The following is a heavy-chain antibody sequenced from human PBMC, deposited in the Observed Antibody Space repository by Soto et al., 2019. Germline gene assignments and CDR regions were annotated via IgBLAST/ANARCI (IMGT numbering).Heavy chain of an antibody. Sequence: QVQLQESGPGLVKPSQTLSLTCTVSGGSISSGGYYWSWIRQHPGKGLEWIGYIYYSGSTYYNPSLKSRVTIPVDTSKNQFSLKLSSVTAADTAVYYCASRVEMATMGPRDAFDIWGQGTMVTVSS. CDR3: ASRVEMATMGPRDAFDI. V-gene: IGHV4-31*03. CDR2: IYYSGST. J-gene: IGHJ3*02. D-gene: IGHD5-12*01. CDR1: GGSISSGGYY.